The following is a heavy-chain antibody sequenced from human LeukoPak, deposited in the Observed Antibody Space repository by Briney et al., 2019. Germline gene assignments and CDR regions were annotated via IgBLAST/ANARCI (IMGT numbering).Heavy chain of an antibody. CDR2: ISFDGGKK. V-gene: IGHV3-30*19. CDR1: GFTFSSYG. D-gene: IGHD2-21*02. J-gene: IGHJ4*02. CDR3: ARDLSVTAGEADY. Sequence: GGSLRLSCAASGFTFSSYGMHWVRQAPGKGLEWVAVISFDGGKKYNADSVKGRFTISRDNSKSTLYLQMNSLRAEDTAVYYCARDLSVTAGEADYWGQGTLVTVSS.